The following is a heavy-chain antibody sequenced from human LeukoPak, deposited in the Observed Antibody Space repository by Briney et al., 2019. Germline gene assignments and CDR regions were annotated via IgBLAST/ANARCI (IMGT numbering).Heavy chain of an antibody. V-gene: IGHV1-18*01. CDR2: ISAYNGNT. CDR1: GYTFTSYG. Sequence: ASVKVSCKASGYTFTSYGISWVRQAPGQGLEWMGWISAYNGNTNYAQKIQGRVTMTTDTSTSTAYMELRSLRSDDTAVYYCARDLWGGSSWYSGSSYWGQGTLVTVSS. D-gene: IGHD6-13*01. CDR3: ARDLWGGSSWYSGSSY. J-gene: IGHJ4*02.